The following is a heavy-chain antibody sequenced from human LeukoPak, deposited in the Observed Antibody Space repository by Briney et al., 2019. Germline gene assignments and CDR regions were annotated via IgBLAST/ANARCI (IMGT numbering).Heavy chain of an antibody. Sequence: GGSLRLSCATAGFTFRNYAMSWVRQAPGKGLEWVSAFNGGGDNTYYADSVKGRFTISRDNSNSTLLLYLNSLRAEDTAVYYCARDDWTSWGQGTLVTVSS. D-gene: IGHD2-21*01. CDR3: ARDDWTS. J-gene: IGHJ4*02. V-gene: IGHV3-23*01. CDR2: FNGGGDNT. CDR1: GFTFRNYA.